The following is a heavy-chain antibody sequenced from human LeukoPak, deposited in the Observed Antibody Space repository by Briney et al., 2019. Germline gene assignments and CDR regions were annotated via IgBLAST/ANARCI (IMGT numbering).Heavy chain of an antibody. V-gene: IGHV1-69*04. J-gene: IGHJ4*02. Sequence: SVKVSCKASGGTFSSYAISWVRQAPGQGLERMGRIIPILGIANYAQKFQGRVTITADKSTSTAYMELSSLRSEDTAVYYCARETQWLAYYWGQGTLVTVSS. CDR2: IIPILGIA. D-gene: IGHD6-19*01. CDR3: ARETQWLAYY. CDR1: GGTFSSYA.